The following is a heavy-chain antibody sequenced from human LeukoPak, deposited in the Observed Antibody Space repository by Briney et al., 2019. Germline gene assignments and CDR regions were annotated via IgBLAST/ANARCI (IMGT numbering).Heavy chain of an antibody. CDR3: ARDHSGTQDY. CDR2: IWDDGSNE. J-gene: IGHJ4*02. V-gene: IGHV3-33*01. Sequence: GRSLRLSCAASGFNFSNYGMHWVRQAPGKGLEWVAVIWDDGSNEYYADSVKGRFTIFRDNRRNTLYLQMNSLRAEDTAVYSCARDHSGTQDYWGQGTLVTVSS. CDR1: GFNFSNYG. D-gene: IGHD1-1*01.